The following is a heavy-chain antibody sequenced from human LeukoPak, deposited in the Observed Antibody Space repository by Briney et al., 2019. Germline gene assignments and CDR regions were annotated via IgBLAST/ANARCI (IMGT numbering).Heavy chain of an antibody. CDR1: GYSISSGYY. Sequence: PSETLSLTCTVSGYSISSGYYWGWIRQPPGKGLEWIGSIYYSGSTYYNPSLKSRVTISVDTSKNQFSLKLSSVTAADTAVYYCARNGAPDYWGQGTLVTVSS. D-gene: IGHD2-8*01. V-gene: IGHV4-38-2*02. CDR3: ARNGAPDY. CDR2: IYYSGST. J-gene: IGHJ4*02.